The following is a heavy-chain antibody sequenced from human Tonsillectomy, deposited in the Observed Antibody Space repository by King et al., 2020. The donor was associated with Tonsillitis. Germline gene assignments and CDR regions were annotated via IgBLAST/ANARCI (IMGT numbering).Heavy chain of an antibody. D-gene: IGHD3-22*01. Sequence: QLVQSGAEVKKPGASVKVSCKASGYTFTSYGISWVRQAPGQGLEWMGWISAYNGNTNYAQKLQGRVTMTTDTSTSTAYMELRSLRSDDTAVYYCAREVVVITPFPRPPDAFDIWGQGTMVTVSS. J-gene: IGHJ3*02. CDR2: ISAYNGNT. V-gene: IGHV1-18*04. CDR1: GYTFTSYG. CDR3: AREVVVITPFPRPPDAFDI.